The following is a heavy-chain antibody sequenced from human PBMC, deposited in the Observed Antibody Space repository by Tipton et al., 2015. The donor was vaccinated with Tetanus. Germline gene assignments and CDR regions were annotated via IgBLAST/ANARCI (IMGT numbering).Heavy chain of an antibody. CDR3: ARDQARGALGWNCFVF. CDR1: GVSISGGRYY. V-gene: IGHV4-31*02. J-gene: IGHJ4*01. CDR2: IYSSGSN. D-gene: IGHD1-26*01. Sequence: LRLSCTVSGVSISGGRYYWSWIRQRPGKGLEWIGDIYSSGSNYTDPYLKGQVTISVDTSENQFSLRLNSVIAADTAVYYCARDQARGALGWNCFVFWGLGTLVTVSS.